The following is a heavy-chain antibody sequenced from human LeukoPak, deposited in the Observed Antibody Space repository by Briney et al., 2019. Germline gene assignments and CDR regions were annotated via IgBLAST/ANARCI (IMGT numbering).Heavy chain of an antibody. Sequence: SVKVSCKASGGTFSSYAISWVRQAPGQGLEWMGGIIPIFGTANYAQKFQGRVTITTDESTSTAYMELSSLRSEDTAVYYCARERAGTTSRGWLDPWGQGTLVTVSS. J-gene: IGHJ5*02. V-gene: IGHV1-69*05. CDR1: GGTFSSYA. CDR3: ARERAGTTSRGWLDP. D-gene: IGHD1-1*01. CDR2: IIPIFGTA.